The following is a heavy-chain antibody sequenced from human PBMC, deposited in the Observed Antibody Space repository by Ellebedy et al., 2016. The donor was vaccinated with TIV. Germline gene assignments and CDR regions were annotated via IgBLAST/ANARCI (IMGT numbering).Heavy chain of an antibody. CDR2: IDWDDDK. CDR3: ARMAHGDYRGDFDY. Sequence: SGPTLVKPTQTLTLTCTFSGFSLSTSGMCVSWIRQPPGKALERLARIDWDDDKYYSTSLKTRLTISKDTSKNQVVLTMTNMDPVDTATYYCARMAHGDYRGDFDYWGQGTLVTVSS. CDR1: GFSLSTSGMC. J-gene: IGHJ4*02. D-gene: IGHD4-17*01. V-gene: IGHV2-70*11.